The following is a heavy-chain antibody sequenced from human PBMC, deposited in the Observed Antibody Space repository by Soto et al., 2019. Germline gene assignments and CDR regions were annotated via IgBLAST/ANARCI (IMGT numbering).Heavy chain of an antibody. J-gene: IGHJ5*02. D-gene: IGHD2-21*01. Sequence: PGGSLRLSCASSGFTFSNYAMVWVRQAPGKGLEWVSAIARAGDLIRYADSVKGRVTISRDNSNNTLYLQMSSLRAEDTAIYFCPKSLRAQVISYLETWGPGTQVTVSS. CDR1: GFTFSNYA. CDR2: IARAGDLI. V-gene: IGHV3-23*01. CDR3: PKSLRAQVISYLET.